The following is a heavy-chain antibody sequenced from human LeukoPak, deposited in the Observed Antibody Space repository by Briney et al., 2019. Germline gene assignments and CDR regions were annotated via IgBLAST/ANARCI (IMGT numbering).Heavy chain of an antibody. V-gene: IGHV1-18*01. D-gene: IGHD4-17*01. CDR3: ARVPALTTVTTGWFDP. J-gene: IGHJ5*02. Sequence: ASVKVSCKASGYTFTSYGISWVRQAPGQGLEWMGWISAYNGNTNYAQKLQGRVTMTTDTSTSTAYKELRSLRSDDTAVYYCARVPALTTVTTGWFDPWGQGTLVTVSS. CDR1: GYTFTSYG. CDR2: ISAYNGNT.